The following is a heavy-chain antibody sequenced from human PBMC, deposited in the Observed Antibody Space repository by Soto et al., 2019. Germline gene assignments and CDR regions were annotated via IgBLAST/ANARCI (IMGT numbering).Heavy chain of an antibody. V-gene: IGHV3-74*01. D-gene: IGHD3-22*01. Sequence: QPGGSLRLSCAASGFTFSGYWMHWVRHATVKGLVWVSRIYPDGSITTYADSVKCRLSISRDNAKNTLYLQMKSGRVEDSAVYYCAGDSGRESSVDGDYWGQGTLLAVSS. CDR3: AGDSGRESSVDGDY. CDR1: GFTFSGYW. J-gene: IGHJ4*02. CDR2: IYPDGSIT.